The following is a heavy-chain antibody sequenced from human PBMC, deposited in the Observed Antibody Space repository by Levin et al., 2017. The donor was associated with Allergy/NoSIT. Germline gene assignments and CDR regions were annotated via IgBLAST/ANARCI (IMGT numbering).Heavy chain of an antibody. Sequence: GASVKVSCKASGYTFTSYYMHWVRQAPGQGLEWMGIINPSGGSTSYAQKFQGRVTMTRDTSTSTVYMELSSLRSEDTAVYYCASSPITTTVTLGDAFDIWGQGTMVTVSS. CDR3: ASSPITTTVTLGDAFDI. CDR2: INPSGGST. J-gene: IGHJ3*02. D-gene: IGHD4-17*01. CDR1: GYTFTSYY. V-gene: IGHV1-46*01.